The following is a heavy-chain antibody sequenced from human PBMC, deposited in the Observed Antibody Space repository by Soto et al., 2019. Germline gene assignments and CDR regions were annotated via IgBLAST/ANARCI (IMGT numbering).Heavy chain of an antibody. CDR2: MNPINGAT. J-gene: IGHJ6*02. V-gene: IGHV1-8*02. D-gene: IGHD2-15*01. CDR3: GRGPSPRAPAGGTPYYFAMDV. CDR1: GYNFTAYD. Sequence: ASVKVSCKASGYNFTAYDINWVRQASGQGLEWMGWMNPINGATGSARRFQGRVSMTRNTATGTAYLELTSLRSDDTAVYYCGRGPSPRAPAGGTPYYFAMDVWGQGTTVTVSS.